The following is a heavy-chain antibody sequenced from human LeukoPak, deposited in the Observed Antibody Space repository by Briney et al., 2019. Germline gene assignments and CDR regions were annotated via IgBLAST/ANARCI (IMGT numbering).Heavy chain of an antibody. D-gene: IGHD3-22*01. CDR1: GFTFSTYW. CDR3: ARDRGAYYYDSSGLSDY. CDR2: IKQDGTLK. J-gene: IGHJ4*02. V-gene: IGHV3-7*01. Sequence: GGSLRLSCAASGFTFSTYWMSWVRQAPGKGLEWVANIKQDGTLKYYVDSVKGRFTISRDNAKNLLYLQMNSLRAEDTAVYFCARDRGAYYYDSSGLSDYWGQGTLVTVSS.